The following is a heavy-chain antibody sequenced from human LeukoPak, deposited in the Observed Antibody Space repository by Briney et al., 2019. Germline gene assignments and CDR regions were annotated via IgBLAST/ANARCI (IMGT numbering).Heavy chain of an antibody. Sequence: SETLSLTCTVSGSSISSSSYYWGWIRQPPGKGLEWIGSIYYSGSTYYNPSLKSRVTISVDTSKNQFSLKLSSVTAADTAVYYCARNSGMAVAGIDYWGQGTLVTVSS. J-gene: IGHJ4*02. D-gene: IGHD6-19*01. CDR1: GSSISSSSYY. CDR3: ARNSGMAVAGIDY. CDR2: IYYSGST. V-gene: IGHV4-39*01.